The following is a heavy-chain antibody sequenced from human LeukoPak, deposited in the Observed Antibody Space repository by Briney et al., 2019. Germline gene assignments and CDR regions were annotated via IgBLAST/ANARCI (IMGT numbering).Heavy chain of an antibody. V-gene: IGHV4-34*01. CDR3: ARDLVEEMATIWVLDY. J-gene: IGHJ4*02. CDR1: GGSFSGYY. Sequence: PSETLSLTCAVYGGSFSGYYWSWIRQPPGKGLEWIGEINHSGSTNYNPSLKSRVTISVDTSKNQFSLKLSSVTAEDTAVYYCARDLVEEMATIWVLDYWGQGTLVTVSS. CDR2: INHSGST. D-gene: IGHD5-24*01.